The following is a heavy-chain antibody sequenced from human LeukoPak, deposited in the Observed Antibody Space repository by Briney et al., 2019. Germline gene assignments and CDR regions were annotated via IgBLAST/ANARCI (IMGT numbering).Heavy chain of an antibody. Sequence: SETLSLTCTVSGGSISSYYWSWIRQPPGKGLEWIGYIYYSGSTNYNPPLKSRVTISVDTSKNQFSLKLSSVTAADTAVYYCARLSYSSSWYGYWGQGTLVTVSS. J-gene: IGHJ4*02. CDR3: ARLSYSSSWYGY. V-gene: IGHV4-59*08. CDR1: GGSISSYY. D-gene: IGHD6-13*01. CDR2: IYYSGST.